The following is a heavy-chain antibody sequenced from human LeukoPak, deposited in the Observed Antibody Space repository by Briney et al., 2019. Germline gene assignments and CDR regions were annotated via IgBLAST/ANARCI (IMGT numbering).Heavy chain of an antibody. D-gene: IGHD1-26*01. CDR2: IIPIFGTA. CDR3: ARGGELPWGNDAFDI. V-gene: IGHV1-69*06. CDR1: GYTFTSYG. J-gene: IGHJ3*02. Sequence: SVKVSCKASGYTFTSYGISWVRQAPGQGLEWMGGIIPIFGTANYAQKFQGRVTITADKSTSTAYMELSSLRSEDTAVYYCARGGELPWGNDAFDIWGQGTMVTVSS.